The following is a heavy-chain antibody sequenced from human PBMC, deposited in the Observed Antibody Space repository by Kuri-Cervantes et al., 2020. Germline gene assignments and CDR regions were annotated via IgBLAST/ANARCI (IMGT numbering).Heavy chain of an antibody. V-gene: IGHV3-23*01. CDR2: ISGSGGST. Sequence: GESLKISCAASGFTFSSYAMSWVRQAPGKGLEWVSAISGSGGSTYYADSVKGRFTISRDNSKNTLYLQMNSLRAEDTAVYYCRTITLFPRMDVCGQGTTVTVSS. J-gene: IGHJ6*02. CDR3: RTITLFPRMDV. D-gene: IGHD3-9*01. CDR1: GFTFSSYA.